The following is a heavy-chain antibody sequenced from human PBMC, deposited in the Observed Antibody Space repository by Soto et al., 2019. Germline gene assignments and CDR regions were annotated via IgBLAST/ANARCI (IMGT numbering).Heavy chain of an antibody. CDR2: IKSSADGGTA. V-gene: IGHV3-15*01. CDR1: GFTFSNAW. Sequence: EVQLVESGGGLVKPGGSLRLSCAASGFTFSNAWMSWVRQAPGKGLEWVGRIKSSADGGTADHAAPVKGRFAISRDDSKNTLYLQMNSLNTEDTAVYYCATLGGNLGAFDYWGQGTLVTVSS. J-gene: IGHJ4*02. D-gene: IGHD3-16*01. CDR3: ATLGGNLGAFDY.